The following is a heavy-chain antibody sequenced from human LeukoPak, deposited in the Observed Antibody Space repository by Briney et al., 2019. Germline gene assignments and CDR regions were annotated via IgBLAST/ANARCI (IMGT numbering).Heavy chain of an antibody. V-gene: IGHV4-4*07. D-gene: IGHD2-21*01. CDR2: MYTSGST. Sequence: SETLSLTCTVSGGSISSYYWSWIRQPPGKGLEWIGRMYTSGSTDYNPSLKSRVTMSVDTSKNQFSLKLSSVTAADTAVYYCARDGPGPYCGGNCFSHDAFDIWGQGTMVTVSS. J-gene: IGHJ3*02. CDR1: GGSISSYY. CDR3: ARDGPGPYCGGNCFSHDAFDI.